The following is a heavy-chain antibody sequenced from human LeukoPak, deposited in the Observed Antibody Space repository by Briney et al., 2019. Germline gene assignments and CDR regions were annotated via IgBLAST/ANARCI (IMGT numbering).Heavy chain of an antibody. CDR2: ISSSSSTI. J-gene: IGHJ2*01. CDR3: AREGGGMIDWYFDL. D-gene: IGHD3-22*01. V-gene: IGHV3-48*01. CDR1: GFTFSSYS. Sequence: GGSLRLSCAASGFTFSSYSMNWVRQAPGKGLEWVSYISSSSSTIYYADSVKGRFTISRDNAKNSLYLQMNSLRAEDTAVYYCAREGGGMIDWYFDLWGRGTLVTVSS.